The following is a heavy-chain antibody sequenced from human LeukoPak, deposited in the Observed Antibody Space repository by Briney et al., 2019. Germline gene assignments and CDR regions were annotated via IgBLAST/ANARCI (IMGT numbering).Heavy chain of an antibody. V-gene: IGHV1-2*02. J-gene: IGHJ4*02. CDR1: GYTFTDYY. CDR2: INPNSGGA. D-gene: IGHD4-17*01. CDR3: VREDTTASTDY. Sequence: ASVKVSCKASGYTFTDYYMHWVRQAPGQGLEWMGWINPNSGGANYAQNFQGRVTMTRDTSITTAYMELSRLTSDDTAVYYCVREDTTASTDYWGQGTLVTVSS.